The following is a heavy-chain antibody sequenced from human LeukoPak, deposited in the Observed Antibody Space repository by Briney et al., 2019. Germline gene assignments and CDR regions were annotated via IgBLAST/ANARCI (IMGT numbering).Heavy chain of an antibody. CDR3: ARRRFQLVYDY. CDR1: GFIFSDYY. Sequence: GGSLRLSCAASGFIFSDYYMSWVRQAPGKGLEWLSYIDLSGNVKYYIDSVKGRFTISRDNAKNSLHLQMDSLRAEDTAVYYCARRRFQLVYDYWGQGILVTVSS. CDR2: IDLSGNVK. D-gene: IGHD2-2*02. J-gene: IGHJ4*02. V-gene: IGHV3-11*04.